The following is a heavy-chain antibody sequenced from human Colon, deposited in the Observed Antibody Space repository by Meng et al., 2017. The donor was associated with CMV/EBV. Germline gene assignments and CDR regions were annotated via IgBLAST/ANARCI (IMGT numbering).Heavy chain of an antibody. D-gene: IGHD2-2*02. CDR1: EFRFEDYA. Sequence: GGSLRLSCAASEFRFEDYAMHWIRQTPGKGLEWVSGITWNNRTVGYADSVKGRFIISRDNSKNMLHLQMNSLRAEDTAVYYCAKDGRYCSSASCYIPPGYFYAMDIWGQGTTVTVSS. J-gene: IGHJ6*02. CDR3: AKDGRYCSSASCYIPPGYFYAMDI. V-gene: IGHV3-9*01. CDR2: ITWNNRTV.